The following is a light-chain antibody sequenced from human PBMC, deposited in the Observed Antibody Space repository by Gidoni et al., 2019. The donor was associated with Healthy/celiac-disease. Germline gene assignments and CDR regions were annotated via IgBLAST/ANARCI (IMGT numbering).Light chain of an antibody. CDR1: QSVSSSY. Sequence: EIVLTQSPGTLSLSPRERATLSCRASQSVSSSYLAWYQQKPGQAPRLLIYGASSRATGIPDRFSGSGSGTDFTLTISRLEPEDFAVYYCQQYGSSRITFXPXTKVDIK. V-gene: IGKV3-20*01. J-gene: IGKJ3*01. CDR3: QQYGSSRIT. CDR2: GAS.